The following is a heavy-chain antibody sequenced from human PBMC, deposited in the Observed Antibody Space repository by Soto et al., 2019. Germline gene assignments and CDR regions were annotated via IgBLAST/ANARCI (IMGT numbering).Heavy chain of an antibody. CDR3: ARDRQGYCSSTSCYDTIWFDP. J-gene: IGHJ5*02. V-gene: IGHV1-18*01. D-gene: IGHD2-2*01. CDR1: GYTFTSYG. Sequence: GAPVKVSCKASGYTFTSYGISWVRQAPGQGLEWMGWISAYNGNTNYAQKLQGRVTMTTDTCTSTAYMELRSLRSDDTAVYYCARDRQGYCSSTSCYDTIWFDPWGQGTLVTVSS. CDR2: ISAYNGNT.